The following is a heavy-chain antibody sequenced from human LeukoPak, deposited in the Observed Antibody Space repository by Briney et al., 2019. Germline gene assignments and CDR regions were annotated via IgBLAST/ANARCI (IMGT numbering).Heavy chain of an antibody. V-gene: IGHV1-69*04. CDR3: ARAPIAAAGIGFDP. Sequence: SVKVSCKASGGTFSSYAISWVRQAPGQGLEWMGRIIPILGIANYAQKFQGRVTITADKSTSTAYMELSSLRSEDTAVYYCARAPIAAAGIGFDPWGQGTMVTVSS. CDR2: IIPILGIA. CDR1: GGTFSSYA. J-gene: IGHJ5*02. D-gene: IGHD6-13*01.